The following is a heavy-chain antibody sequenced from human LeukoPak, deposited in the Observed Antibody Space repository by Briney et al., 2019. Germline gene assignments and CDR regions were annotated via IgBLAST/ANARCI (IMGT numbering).Heavy chain of an antibody. J-gene: IGHJ4*02. CDR2: IHYSGST. CDR3: ARSSPYYFDY. V-gene: IGHV4-61*01. CDR1: GGSVSISSYF. D-gene: IGHD6-6*01. Sequence: PSETLSLTCNVSGGSVSISSYFWTWIRQPPGKGLEWIGYIHYSGSTNYNPSLKSRVTISVDTSKNQFSLTLSSVTAADTAVYYCARSSPYYFDYWGQGTLVTVSS.